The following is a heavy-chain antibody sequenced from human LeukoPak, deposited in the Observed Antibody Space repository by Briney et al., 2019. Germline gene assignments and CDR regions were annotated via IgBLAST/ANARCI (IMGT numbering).Heavy chain of an antibody. J-gene: IGHJ4*02. Sequence: SETLSLTCSVSGARLTNPTYFQWSWFRLPPGKGLEFIGKIFASGTAALTPSLKSRVTMSLDTSKNEFSLRLTSVTAEDSAVYYCARFKSGGFYYFDSWGQGTLVTVSS. CDR2: IFASGTA. CDR3: ARFKSGGFYYFDS. D-gene: IGHD2-15*01. CDR1: GARLTNPTYF. V-gene: IGHV4-61*01.